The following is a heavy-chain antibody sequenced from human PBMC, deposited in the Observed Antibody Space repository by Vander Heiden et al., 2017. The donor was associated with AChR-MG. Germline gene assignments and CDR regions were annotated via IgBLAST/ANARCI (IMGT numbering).Heavy chain of an antibody. D-gene: IGHD3-22*01. CDR3: ARAPEDSSGYYYFDY. CDR2: ISSSSSYI. V-gene: IGHV3-21*01. Sequence: EVQLVESGGGLVKPGGSLRLSCAASGFTFSSYSMNWVRQAPGKGLEWVSSISSSSSYIYYADSVKGRFTISRDNAKNSLYLQMNSLRAEDTAVYYCARAPEDSSGYYYFDYWGQGTLVTVSS. J-gene: IGHJ4*02. CDR1: GFTFSSYS.